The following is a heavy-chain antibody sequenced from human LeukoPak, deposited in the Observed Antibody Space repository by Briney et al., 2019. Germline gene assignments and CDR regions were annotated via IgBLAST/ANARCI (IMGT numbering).Heavy chain of an antibody. CDR3: AKDHGRITIFGVSIGPDY. CDR2: ISGSGGST. J-gene: IGHJ4*02. CDR1: GFTFSSYA. Sequence: GGSLRLSCAASGFTFSSYAMSWVRQAPGKGLEWVSAISGSGGSTYYADSVKGRFTISRDNSKNTLYLQMNSLRAEDTAVYYCAKDHGRITIFGVSIGPDYWGQGTLVTVSS. D-gene: IGHD3-3*01. V-gene: IGHV3-23*01.